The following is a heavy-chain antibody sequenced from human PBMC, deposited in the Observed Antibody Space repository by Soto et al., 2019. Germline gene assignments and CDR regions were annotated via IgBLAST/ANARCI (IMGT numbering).Heavy chain of an antibody. CDR3: ARVRREYDNSGPVDY. J-gene: IGHJ4*02. V-gene: IGHV4-30-2*01. D-gene: IGHD3-22*01. CDR2: IYSGGGT. CDR1: GGSISSGDYS. Sequence: SETLSLTCAVSGGSISSGDYSWNWIRQPPGKGLEWIGYIYSGGGTYYNPSLQSRVTMSVDRSRNQFSLKLNSVTAADTAVYYCARVRREYDNSGPVDYWGQGTLVTVSS.